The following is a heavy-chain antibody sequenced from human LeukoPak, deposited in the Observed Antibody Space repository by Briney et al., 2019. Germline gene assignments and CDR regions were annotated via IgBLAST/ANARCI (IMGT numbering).Heavy chain of an antibody. D-gene: IGHD3-3*01. CDR2: INTNTGNP. V-gene: IGHV7-4-1*02. CDR3: AREAYYDFWRPSHYMDV. Sequence: ASVKVSCKASGYTFTSYAMNWVRQAPGQGLEWMGWINTNTGNPTYAQGFTGRFVFSLDTSVSTAYLQISSLKAEDTAVYYCAREAYYDFWRPSHYMDVWGKGTTVTVSS. J-gene: IGHJ6*03. CDR1: GYTFTSYA.